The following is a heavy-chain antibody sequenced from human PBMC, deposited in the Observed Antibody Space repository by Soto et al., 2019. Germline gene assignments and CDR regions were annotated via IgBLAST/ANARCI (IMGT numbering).Heavy chain of an antibody. V-gene: IGHV4-31*03. J-gene: IGHJ4*02. D-gene: IGHD3-22*01. Sequence: SETLSLPCTLPAGSISSGGNYWSWFRQNPWKGLEWIRYIDYSGSTYYTPSLKRRVTISVDTSKNHCSLKLSSVTATDTAVYYCARDYYDSSGLGYFDYCGQGTLVTVSS. CDR1: AGSISSGGNY. CDR2: IDYSGST. CDR3: ARDYYDSSGLGYFDY.